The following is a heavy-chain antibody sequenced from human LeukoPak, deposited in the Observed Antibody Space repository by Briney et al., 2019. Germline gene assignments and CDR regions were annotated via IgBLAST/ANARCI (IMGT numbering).Heavy chain of an antibody. V-gene: IGHV3-73*01. Sequence: GGSLRLSCAASGFTFSGSAMHWVRQASGKGLEWVGRIRSKANSYATACAASVKGRFTISRDDSKNTAYLQMNSLKTGDTAVYYCSSPGDAVTTTSSFDYWGQGTLVTVSS. D-gene: IGHD2/OR15-2a*01. CDR2: IRSKANSYAT. J-gene: IGHJ4*02. CDR1: GFTFSGSA. CDR3: SSPGDAVTTTSSFDY.